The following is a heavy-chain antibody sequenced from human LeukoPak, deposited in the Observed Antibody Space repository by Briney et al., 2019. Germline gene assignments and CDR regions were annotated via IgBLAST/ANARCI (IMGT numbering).Heavy chain of an antibody. D-gene: IGHD6-19*01. V-gene: IGHV3-15*01. CDR1: GFTFSNAW. CDR2: IKSKTDGGAT. J-gene: IGHJ4*02. CDR3: TTAVSEAGTDSDY. Sequence: GGSLRLSCAVSGFTFSNAWMSWVRQAPGKGLEWVGRIKSKTDGGATDYAAPVKGRFIISRDDSKNTLYLQMNSLKTEDTAVYYCTTAVSEAGTDSDYWGQGTLDTVSS.